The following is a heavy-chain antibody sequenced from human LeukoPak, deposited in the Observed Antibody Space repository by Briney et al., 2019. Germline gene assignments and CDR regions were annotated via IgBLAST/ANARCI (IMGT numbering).Heavy chain of an antibody. D-gene: IGHD1-26*01. V-gene: IGHV3-21*01. CDR2: ISNSSTYT. CDR1: GFTFSRYS. CDR3: ARDGGSGATSVHFDY. Sequence: GGSLRLSCAASGFTFSRYSMNWVRQAPGKGLEWVSSISNSSTYTYYADSVKGRFTISRDNAKNSLYLQMNSLRAEDTAVYYCARDGGSGATSVHFDYWGQGTLVTVSS. J-gene: IGHJ4*02.